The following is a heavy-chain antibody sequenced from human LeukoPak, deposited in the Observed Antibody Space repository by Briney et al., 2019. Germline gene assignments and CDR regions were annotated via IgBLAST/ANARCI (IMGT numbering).Heavy chain of an antibody. CDR2: ISGSSGLT. CDR1: EFTFSNYA. CDR3: ARSSYYDILTGYSYYFDY. J-gene: IGHJ4*02. V-gene: IGHV3-23*01. D-gene: IGHD3-9*01. Sequence: PGGSLRLSCAASEFTFSNYAMSWVRQAPGRGLEWVSAISGSSGLTYYADSVKGRFTISRDNSKNTLFLQMNSLRAEDTAVYYCARSSYYDILTGYSYYFDYWGQGTLVTVSS.